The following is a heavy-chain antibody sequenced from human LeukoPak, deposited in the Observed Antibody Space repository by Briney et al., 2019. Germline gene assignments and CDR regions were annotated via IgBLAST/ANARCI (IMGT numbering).Heavy chain of an antibody. V-gene: IGHV4-34*12. CDR2: IIHSGST. J-gene: IGHJ6*02. D-gene: IGHD2-2*01. Sequence: SETLSLTCAVYGASFSGYYWSWIRQPPGKGLEWIGEIIHSGSTNYNPSLKSRVTISVDTSKNQFSLKLSSVTAADTAVYYCARLNLGYCSNTSCIVGDYGMDVWGQGTTVTVSS. CDR1: GASFSGYY. CDR3: ARLNLGYCSNTSCIVGDYGMDV.